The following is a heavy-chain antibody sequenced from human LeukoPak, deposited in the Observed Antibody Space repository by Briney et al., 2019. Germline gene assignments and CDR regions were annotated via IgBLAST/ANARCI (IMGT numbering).Heavy chain of an antibody. D-gene: IGHD3-22*01. J-gene: IGHJ3*02. CDR1: GGSISTYY. CDR3: AREYNYYDSSGWDAFEI. CDR2: IYYSGST. V-gene: IGHV4-59*01. Sequence: ASENLSLTCTVSGGSISTYYWNWIRQPPGKGLEWIGYIYYSGSTNYNPSLTGRVTISVDTSKNQFSLKLSSVTAADTAVYYCAREYNYYDSSGWDAFEIWGQGTMVTAPS.